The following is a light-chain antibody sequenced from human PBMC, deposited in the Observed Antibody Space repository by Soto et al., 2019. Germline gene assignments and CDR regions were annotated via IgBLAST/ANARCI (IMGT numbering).Light chain of an antibody. Sequence: IQLTQSPASLSASVGDKVTITCRASQDIRGALAWYQQSPGEAPRLLIYDASTLESGGPSRFSGSSSWTHFTLTISGLQPEDFATYYCQQFLSYPITFGQGTRLE. V-gene: IGKV1-13*02. CDR2: DAS. CDR3: QQFLSYPIT. J-gene: IGKJ5*01. CDR1: QDIRGA.